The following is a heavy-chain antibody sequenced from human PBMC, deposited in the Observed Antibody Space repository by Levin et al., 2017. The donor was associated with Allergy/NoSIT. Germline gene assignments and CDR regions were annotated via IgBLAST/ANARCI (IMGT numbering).Heavy chain of an antibody. Sequence: GGSLRLSCAASRFSISGNYMTWVRQAPGKGLEWVSIIYSNGSTYYADSVKGRFTISRDNLKSTVELQMNSLRADDTAVYYCARVRGGTYWFDPWGQGTLVTVAS. CDR2: IYSNGST. CDR1: RFSISGNY. J-gene: IGHJ5*02. CDR3: ARVRGGTYWFDP. D-gene: IGHD3-16*01. V-gene: IGHV3-53*01.